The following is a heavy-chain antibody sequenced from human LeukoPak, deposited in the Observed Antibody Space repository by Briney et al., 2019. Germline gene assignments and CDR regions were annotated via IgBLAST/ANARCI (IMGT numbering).Heavy chain of an antibody. J-gene: IGHJ5*02. Sequence: PSETLSLTCTVSGYSISSGYYWGWIRQPPGKGLEWIGSIYHSGSTYYNPSLKSRVTISVDTSKNQFSLKLNSVTAADTAVYYCARDATPGKGRNWFDPWGQGALVTVSS. CDR1: GYSISSGYY. D-gene: IGHD1-26*01. V-gene: IGHV4-38-2*02. CDR2: IYHSGST. CDR3: ARDATPGKGRNWFDP.